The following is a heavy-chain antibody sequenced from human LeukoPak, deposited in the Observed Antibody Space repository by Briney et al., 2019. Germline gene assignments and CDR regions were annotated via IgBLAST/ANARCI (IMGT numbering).Heavy chain of an antibody. J-gene: IGHJ4*02. Sequence: GGSLRLSCAASGFTFSSYWMTWVRQAPGKGLEWVANIKQDGSEKNYVDSVKDRFTISRDNAENSLYLQMDSLRAEDTAVYYCARDRGFLDYWGQGTLVTVSS. CDR2: IKQDGSEK. D-gene: IGHD3-10*01. CDR3: ARDRGFLDY. CDR1: GFTFSSYW. V-gene: IGHV3-7*01.